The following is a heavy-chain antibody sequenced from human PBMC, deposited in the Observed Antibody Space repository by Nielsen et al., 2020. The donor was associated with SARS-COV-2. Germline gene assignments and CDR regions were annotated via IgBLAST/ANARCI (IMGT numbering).Heavy chain of an antibody. CDR2: ISYDGSNK. D-gene: IGHD3-16*01. Sequence: GGTLRLSCAASGVTFSSYARHWVRQAPGKGLEWVAVISYDGSNKYYADSLKGRFTISRDNSKNTLYLQMNSLRAEDTAVYYCARDWGSGTDYWGQGTLVTVSS. V-gene: IGHV3-30-3*01. CDR1: GVTFSSYA. CDR3: ARDWGSGTDY. J-gene: IGHJ4*02.